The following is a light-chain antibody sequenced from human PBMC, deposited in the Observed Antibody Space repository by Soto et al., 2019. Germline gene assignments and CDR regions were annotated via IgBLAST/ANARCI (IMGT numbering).Light chain of an antibody. CDR2: EVS. CDR1: SSDVGAYNH. Sequence: QSALPQPRSVSGSPGQSVTIPWTGTSSDVGAYNHVSWYQQHPGKVPKLIINEVSERPSGVPDRFSGSKSGNTASLTISGLQAEDEAEYYCCSHAGSYSWVFGGGTKVTVL. CDR3: CSHAGSYSWV. V-gene: IGLV2-11*01. J-gene: IGLJ3*02.